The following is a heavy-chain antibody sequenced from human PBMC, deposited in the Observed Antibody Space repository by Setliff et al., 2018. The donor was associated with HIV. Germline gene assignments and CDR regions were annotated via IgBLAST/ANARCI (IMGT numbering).Heavy chain of an antibody. CDR2: INPNSSDT. CDR3: ARRVPPIPSGDLDY. Sequence: ASVEVSCKISGYTLTELSIHWVRQAPGKGLEWMGWINPNSSDTSYSQKFQGRVTMTRDTSISTAYMALSRLRSADTAVYYCARRVPPIPSGDLDYWGQGTLVTVSS. V-gene: IGHV1-2*02. CDR1: GYTLTELS. J-gene: IGHJ4*02. D-gene: IGHD4-17*01.